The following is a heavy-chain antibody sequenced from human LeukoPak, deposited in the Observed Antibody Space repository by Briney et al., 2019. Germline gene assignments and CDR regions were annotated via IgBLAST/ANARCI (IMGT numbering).Heavy chain of an antibody. J-gene: IGHJ4*02. CDR2: ISSSGSSK. V-gene: IGHV3-48*03. Sequence: GGSLRLSCAASGFTFSGYEMNWARQAPGKGLEWVSYISSSGSSKYYADSVKGRFTISRDNAKNSLYLQMNSLRADDTALYYCARVTGGNYYYFDFWGQGTLVTVSS. CDR3: ARVTGGNYYYFDF. D-gene: IGHD2-8*02. CDR1: GFTFSGYE.